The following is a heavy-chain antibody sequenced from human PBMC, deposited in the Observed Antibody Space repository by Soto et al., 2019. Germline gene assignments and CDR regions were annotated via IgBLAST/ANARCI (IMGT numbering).Heavy chain of an antibody. J-gene: IGHJ3*02. CDR2: INPNSGGT. D-gene: IGHD3-16*01. Sequence: ASVKGSCKASGYTFTGYYMHWVRQAPGQGLEWMGWINPNSGGTNYAQKFQGWVTMTRDTSISTAYMELSRLRSDDTAVYYCARAEITVNDAFDIWGQGTMVTVSS. CDR3: ARAEITVNDAFDI. V-gene: IGHV1-2*04. CDR1: GYTFTGYY.